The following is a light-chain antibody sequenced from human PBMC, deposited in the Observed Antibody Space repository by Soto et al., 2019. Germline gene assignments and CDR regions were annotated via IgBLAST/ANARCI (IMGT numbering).Light chain of an antibody. J-gene: IGLJ1*01. Sequence: QSVLTQPPSASGSPGQSVTISCTGTKSDIGVYDFVSWYQHHPGEAPRLIIYEVVQRPSGVPDRFSGSKSGNTASLTVSGLQAADEADYFCKSYAGSNTYVFGSGTKV. CDR2: EVV. V-gene: IGLV2-8*01. CDR3: KSYAGSNTYV. CDR1: KSDIGVYDF.